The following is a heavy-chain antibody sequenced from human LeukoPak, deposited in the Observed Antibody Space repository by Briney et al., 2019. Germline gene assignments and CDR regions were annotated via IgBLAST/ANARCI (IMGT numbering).Heavy chain of an antibody. V-gene: IGHV4-34*01. D-gene: IGHD3-16*01. Sequence: SETLSLTCAVYGGSFSGYYWSWIRQPPGKGLEWIGEINHSGSTNYNPSLKSRVSISVDTSKNQFSLKLSSVTAADTAVYYCATLYYFDYWGQGTLVTVSS. CDR2: INHSGST. CDR1: GGSFSGYY. J-gene: IGHJ4*02. CDR3: ATLYYFDY.